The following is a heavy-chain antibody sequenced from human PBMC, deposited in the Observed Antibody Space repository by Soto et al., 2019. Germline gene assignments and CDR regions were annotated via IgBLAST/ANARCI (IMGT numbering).Heavy chain of an antibody. J-gene: IGHJ4*02. Sequence: SETLSLTCTVSGGSISTYYWSWIRQPPGKGLEWIGYIYYSGSTNYNPSLKSRVTISVDASKNQFSLELSSVTAADTAVYYCARLPYYYGSGSYRFGYFDYWGQGTLVTVSS. CDR3: ARLPYYYGSGSYRFGYFDY. D-gene: IGHD3-10*01. V-gene: IGHV4-59*08. CDR1: GGSISTYY. CDR2: IYYSGST.